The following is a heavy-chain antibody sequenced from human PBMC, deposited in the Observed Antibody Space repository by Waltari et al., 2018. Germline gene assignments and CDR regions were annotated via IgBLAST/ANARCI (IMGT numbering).Heavy chain of an antibody. CDR1: GGSFSGYY. D-gene: IGHD4-17*01. J-gene: IGHJ4*02. V-gene: IGHV4-34*01. CDR2: INHSGRT. Sequence: QVQLQQWGAGLLKPSETLSLTCAVYGGSFSGYYWRWIRQPPWRGLEWIGEINHSGRTNYNQALKSRVTISVDTSKNQFSLKLSSVTAADTAVYYCASFQTTVTTSAGDYWGQGTLVTVSS. CDR3: ASFQTTVTTSAGDY.